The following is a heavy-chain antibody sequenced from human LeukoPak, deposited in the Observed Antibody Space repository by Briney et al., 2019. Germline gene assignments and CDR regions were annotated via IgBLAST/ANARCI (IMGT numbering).Heavy chain of an antibody. CDR1: GFTFSSYS. J-gene: IGHJ4*02. V-gene: IGHV3-21*01. CDR2: ISSSSSYI. CDR3: AREGIAVAADYFDY. Sequence: SGGSLRLSCAASGFTFSSYSMNWVRQAPGKGLEWVSSISSSSSYIYYAGSVKGRFTIPRDNAKNSLYLQMNSLRAEDTAVYYCAREGIAVAADYFDYWGQGTLVTVSS. D-gene: IGHD6-19*01.